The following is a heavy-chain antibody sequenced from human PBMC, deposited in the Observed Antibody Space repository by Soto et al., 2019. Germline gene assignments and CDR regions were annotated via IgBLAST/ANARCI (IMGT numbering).Heavy chain of an antibody. D-gene: IGHD3-3*01. J-gene: IGHJ4*02. CDR1: GGTFGRNT. CDR3: AKLRVLEWEVQESDY. CDR2: VVPIFGTS. V-gene: IGHV1-69*01. Sequence: QVHLVQSAAEVKKPGSSVRVSCTTSGGTFGRNTIAWIRQAPEQGLEWMGHVVPIFGTSNYAQKFRGRLTITADESTTTAYMELSSLTSEDTAVYYCAKLRVLEWEVQESDYWGQGTLVSVSS.